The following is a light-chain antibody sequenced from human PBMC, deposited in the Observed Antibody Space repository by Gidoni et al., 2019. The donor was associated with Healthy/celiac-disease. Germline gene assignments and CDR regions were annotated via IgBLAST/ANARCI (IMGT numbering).Light chain of an antibody. CDR2: KVS. V-gene: IGKV2-30*02. Sequence: DVVMTQSPLSLPVTLGQPASISCRSSQRLVHSDGNTYVNWFQQRPGQSPRRLMYKVSNRDSGVPDRFSGSGSGTDFTLKISRVEAEDVGVYYCMQGTHWPPLTFXGXTKVEIK. CDR1: QRLVHSDGNTY. J-gene: IGKJ4*01. CDR3: MQGTHWPPLT.